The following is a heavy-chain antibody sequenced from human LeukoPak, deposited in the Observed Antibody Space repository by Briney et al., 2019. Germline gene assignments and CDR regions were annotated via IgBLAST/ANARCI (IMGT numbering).Heavy chain of an antibody. CDR3: ARDRASIFGVAGSGNWFDP. Sequence: PSETLSLTCTVSGGSNSSYYWSWIRQPPGKGLEWIGYIYYSGSTNYNPSLKSRVTISVDTSKNQFSLKLSSVTAADTAVYYCARDRASIFGVAGSGNWFDPWGQGTLVTVSS. V-gene: IGHV4-59*01. CDR1: GGSNSSYY. CDR2: IYYSGST. J-gene: IGHJ5*02. D-gene: IGHD3-3*01.